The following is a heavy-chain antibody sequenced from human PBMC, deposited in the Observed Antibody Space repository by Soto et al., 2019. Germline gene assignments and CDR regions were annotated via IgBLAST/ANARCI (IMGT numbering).Heavy chain of an antibody. J-gene: IGHJ4*02. CDR1: GGSISSGGYY. CDR3: ARFNYYDSSGYQRSFDY. CDR2: IYYSGST. V-gene: IGHV4-31*03. D-gene: IGHD3-22*01. Sequence: QVQLQESGPGLVKPSQTLSLTCTVSGGSISSGGYYWSWIRQHPGKGLEWIGYIYYSGSTYYNPSLKSRVTISVDTSKNQFSLKLSSVTAADTAVYYCARFNYYDSSGYQRSFDYWGQGTLVTVSS.